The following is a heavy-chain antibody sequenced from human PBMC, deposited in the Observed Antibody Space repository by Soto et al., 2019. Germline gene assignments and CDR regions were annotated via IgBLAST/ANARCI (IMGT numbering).Heavy chain of an antibody. CDR2: IYYSGST. J-gene: IGHJ4*02. V-gene: IGHV4-59*01. Sequence: SETLSLTCTVSGGSISSYYWSWIRQPPGKGLEWIGYIYYSGSTNYNPSLMSRVTISVATSKNQFSLKLSSVTAADTAVYYCASESAATSKGSRGFDYWGQGTLVTVSS. CDR3: ASESAATSKGSRGFDY. CDR1: GGSISSYY.